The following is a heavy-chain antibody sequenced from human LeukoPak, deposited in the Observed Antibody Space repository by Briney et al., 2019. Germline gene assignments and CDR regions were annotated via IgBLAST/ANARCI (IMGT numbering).Heavy chain of an antibody. CDR1: GFTFSSYW. V-gene: IGHV3-7*01. D-gene: IGHD5-24*01. CDR2: IKQDGSEE. Sequence: PGGSLGLSCAASGFTFSSYWMSWVRQAPGKGLEWVANIKQDGSEEYYVDSVKGRFTISRDNAKNSLYLQMNSLRAEDTAVYYCARAPHKTQRWLQGFDYWGQGTLVTVSS. CDR3: ARAPHKTQRWLQGFDY. J-gene: IGHJ4*02.